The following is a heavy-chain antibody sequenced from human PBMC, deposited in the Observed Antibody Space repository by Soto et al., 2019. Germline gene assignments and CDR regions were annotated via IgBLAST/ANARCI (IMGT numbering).Heavy chain of an antibody. CDR3: ARWVTMVRGNRHGAWRQGYYMDV. V-gene: IGHV1-8*01. Sequence: ASVKVSCKASGYTFTSYDINWVRQATGQGLEWMGWMNPNSGNTGYAQKFQGRVTMTRNTSISTAYMELSSLRSEDTAVYYCARWVTMVRGNRHGAWRQGYYMDVWGKGTTVTVSS. J-gene: IGHJ6*03. D-gene: IGHD3-10*01. CDR1: GYTFTSYD. CDR2: MNPNSGNT.